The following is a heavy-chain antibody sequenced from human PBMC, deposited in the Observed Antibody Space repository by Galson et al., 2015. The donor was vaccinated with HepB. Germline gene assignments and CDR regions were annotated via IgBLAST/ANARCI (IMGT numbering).Heavy chain of an antibody. CDR3: ARPSRTAAAVDY. J-gene: IGHJ4*02. Sequence: SLRLSCAASGFTFSSYAMSWVRQAPGKGLEWVSSITGSGGSTYYADSVKGRFIISRDNSKSTLYLQMNSLKASDTAMYYCARPSRTAAAVDYWGQGTLVTVSS. D-gene: IGHD6-13*01. CDR2: ITGSGGST. CDR1: GFTFSSYA. V-gene: IGHV3-23*01.